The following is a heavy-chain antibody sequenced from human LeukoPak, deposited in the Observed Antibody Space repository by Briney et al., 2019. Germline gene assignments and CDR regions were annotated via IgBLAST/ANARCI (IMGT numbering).Heavy chain of an antibody. J-gene: IGHJ4*02. CDR1: GGSFSGYY. CDR2: INHSGST. V-gene: IGHV4-34*01. Sequence: PSETLSLTRAVYGGSFSGYYWSWIRQPPGKGLEWIGEINHSGSTNYNPSLKSRVTISVDTSKNQFSLKLSSVTAADTAVYYCARVRVPYSYGYKTYYFDYWGQGTLVTVSS. CDR3: ARVRVPYSYGYKTYYFDY. D-gene: IGHD5-18*01.